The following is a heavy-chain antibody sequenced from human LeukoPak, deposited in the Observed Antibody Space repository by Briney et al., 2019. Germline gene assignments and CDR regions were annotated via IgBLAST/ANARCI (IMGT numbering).Heavy chain of an antibody. D-gene: IGHD3-22*01. CDR2: ISDRGSTI. J-gene: IGHJ4*02. Sequence: GGSLRLSCAASGCIFSDYYMTWIRQTPGKGLEWLSYISDRGSTINYADSVKGRLTISRDNAKKSLFLQMNSLRAEDTAVYYCAIYYDSSGSIDHWGQGTLVTVSS. CDR1: GCIFSDYY. V-gene: IGHV3-11*01. CDR3: AIYYDSSGSIDH.